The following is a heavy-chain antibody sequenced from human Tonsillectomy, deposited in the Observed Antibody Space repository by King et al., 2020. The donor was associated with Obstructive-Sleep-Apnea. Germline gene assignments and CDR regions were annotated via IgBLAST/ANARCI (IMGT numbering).Heavy chain of an antibody. Sequence: VQLQESGPGLVKPSETLFLTCTVSGGSISSYYWSWIRQPPGKGLEWIGYIYYSGSTNDNPSLKSRVTISVDTSKNTLSLKRSSVTAADTAVYYWAREHGSYYFDYWGQGTLVTVSS. D-gene: IGHD3-10*01. CDR3: AREHGSYYFDY. V-gene: IGHV4-59*01. J-gene: IGHJ4*02. CDR1: GGSISSYY. CDR2: IYYSGST.